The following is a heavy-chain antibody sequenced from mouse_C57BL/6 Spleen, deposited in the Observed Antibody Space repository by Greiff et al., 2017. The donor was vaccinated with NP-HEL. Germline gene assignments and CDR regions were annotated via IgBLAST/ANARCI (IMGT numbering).Heavy chain of an antibody. CDR1: GYTFTDYN. J-gene: IGHJ1*03. D-gene: IGHD1-1*01. Sequence: EVQVVESGPELVKPGASVKIPCKASGYTFTDYNMDWVKQSHGKSLEWIGDINPNNGGTIYNQKFKGKATLTVDKSSSTAYMELRSLTSEDTAVYYCARSPFYYGSSRYFDVWGTGTTVTVSS. CDR3: ARSPFYYGSSRYFDV. V-gene: IGHV1-18*01. CDR2: INPNNGGT.